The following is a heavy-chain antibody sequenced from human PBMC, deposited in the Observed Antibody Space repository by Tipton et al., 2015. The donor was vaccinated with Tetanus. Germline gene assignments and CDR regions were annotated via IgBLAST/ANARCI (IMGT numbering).Heavy chain of an antibody. V-gene: IGHV4-31*03. CDR3: ARGRQRLVPAGFDL. Sequence: TLSLTCNVSGGSIRSGGYYWTWIRQHPVRGLEWIGYIYYTGNTYYNPSLKSRVTISVDTPKSQFSLRLTSVTAADSAVYYCARGRQRLVPAGFDLWGQGTLVTVSS. J-gene: IGHJ5*02. D-gene: IGHD6-13*01. CDR2: IYYTGNT. CDR1: GGSIRSGGYY.